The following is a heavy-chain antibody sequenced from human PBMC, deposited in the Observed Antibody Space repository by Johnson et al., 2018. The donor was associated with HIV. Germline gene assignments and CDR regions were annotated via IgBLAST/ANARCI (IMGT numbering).Heavy chain of an antibody. D-gene: IGHD5-18*01. Sequence: VQLVESGGGVVQPGRSLRLSCAASGFTFSTYGMHWVRQAPGKGLEWVAVISYGGNNKYYADSVKGRFTISRDNSKNTLYLQMNSLRAEDTAVYYCAKERVTWSSRGDAFDIWGQGTMVTVSS. J-gene: IGHJ3*02. CDR2: ISYGGNNK. CDR3: AKERVTWSSRGDAFDI. V-gene: IGHV3-30*19. CDR1: GFTFSTYG.